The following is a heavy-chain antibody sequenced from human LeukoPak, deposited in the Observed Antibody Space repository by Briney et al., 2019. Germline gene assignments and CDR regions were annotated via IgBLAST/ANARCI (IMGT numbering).Heavy chain of an antibody. J-gene: IGHJ4*02. Sequence: GGSLRLSCAASGFTFSDYSMSWVRQAPGKGLEWVANINQDGSERNYVDSVKGRFTISRDNAKNSLYLQMNSLRVEDTAVYYCARVGDILTGYPYYFDHWGQGTLVTVSS. D-gene: IGHD3-9*01. CDR3: ARVGDILTGYPYYFDH. CDR1: GFTFSDYS. V-gene: IGHV3-7*01. CDR2: INQDGSER.